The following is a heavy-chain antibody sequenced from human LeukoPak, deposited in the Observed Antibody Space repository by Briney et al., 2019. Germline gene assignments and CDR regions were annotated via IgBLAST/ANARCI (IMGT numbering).Heavy chain of an antibody. J-gene: IGHJ6*02. Sequence: ASVKVSCTASGYTFTSYDINWVRQATGQGLEWMGWMNPNSGNTGYAQKFQGRVTMTRNTSISTAYMELSSLRSEDTAVYYCARDQRRFLEWLIYYYYYGMDVWGQGTTVTVSS. CDR1: GYTFTSYD. V-gene: IGHV1-8*01. CDR2: MNPNSGNT. D-gene: IGHD3-3*01. CDR3: ARDQRRFLEWLIYYYYYGMDV.